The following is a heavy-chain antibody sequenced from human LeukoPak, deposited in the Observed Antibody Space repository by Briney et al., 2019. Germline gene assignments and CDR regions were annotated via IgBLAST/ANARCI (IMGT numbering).Heavy chain of an antibody. CDR2: MNPNSGNT. V-gene: IGHV1-8*01. J-gene: IGHJ4*02. Sequence: ASVKVSCKASGYTFTSYDINWVRQATGQGLEWMGWMNPNSGNTGYAQKFQGRVTMTRNTSISTAYMELSSLRSEDTAVYYCARETFRGSYRRGYFDYWGQGTLVTVSS. CDR3: ARETFRGSYRRGYFDY. D-gene: IGHD1-26*01. CDR1: GYTFTSYD.